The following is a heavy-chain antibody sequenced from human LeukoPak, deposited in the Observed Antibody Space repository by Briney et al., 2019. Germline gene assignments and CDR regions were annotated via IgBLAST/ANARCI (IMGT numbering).Heavy chain of an antibody. J-gene: IGHJ6*03. V-gene: IGHV3-64*02. CDR1: GFTFSGYT. CDR2: IISHGGST. Sequence: PGGSLRLSCAASGFTFSGYTLHWVRQAPGKGLEYVSAIISHGGSTHYADSVKGRFTVSRDNSNNTLYLQMDSLRAEDMAVYYCARITMGATSANFYYYFLDAWGKGTTVTVSS. D-gene: IGHD3-3*01. CDR3: ARITMGATSANFYYYFLDA.